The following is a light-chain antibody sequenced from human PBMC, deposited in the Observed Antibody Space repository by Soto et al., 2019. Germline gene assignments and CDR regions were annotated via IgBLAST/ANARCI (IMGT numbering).Light chain of an antibody. CDR3: QQYGNPPQT. CDR1: QSVSSSY. CDR2: GAS. Sequence: TQSPGTLSLSPGDRATLSWRASQSVSSSYLAWYQHRPGQAPRLLIFGASSRATGIPDRFSGTGSGTAFTLPISRLEPEDFAVYYCQQYGNPPQTFGQGTKVDIK. V-gene: IGKV3-20*01. J-gene: IGKJ1*01.